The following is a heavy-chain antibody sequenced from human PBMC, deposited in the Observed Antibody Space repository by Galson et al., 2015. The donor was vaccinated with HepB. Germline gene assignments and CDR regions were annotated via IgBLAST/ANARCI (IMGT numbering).Heavy chain of an antibody. Sequence: LTCTVSGGSISSGSYYWSWIRQPAGKGLEWIGRIYTSGSANYNPSLKSRVTMSVDTSKNQFSLKLSSVTAADTAVYYCARHGQYCSGGSCYTNWFDPWGQGTLVTVSS. D-gene: IGHD2-15*01. V-gene: IGHV4-61*02. CDR2: IYTSGSA. J-gene: IGHJ5*02. CDR3: ARHGQYCSGGSCYTNWFDP. CDR1: GGSISSGSYY.